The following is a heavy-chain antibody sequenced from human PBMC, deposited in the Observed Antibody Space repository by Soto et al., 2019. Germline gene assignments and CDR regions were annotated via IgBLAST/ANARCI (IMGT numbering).Heavy chain of an antibody. D-gene: IGHD6-6*01. CDR1: GFTVSSNY. J-gene: IGHJ6*02. V-gene: IGHV3-66*01. Sequence: PGGSLRLSCAASGFTVSSNYMSWVRQAPGKGLEWVSVIYSGGSTYYADSVKGRFTISRDNSKNTLYLQMNSLRAEDTAVYYCARDMDSSSSSGDYGMDVWGQGTTVTVSS. CDR3: ARDMDSSSSSGDYGMDV. CDR2: IYSGGST.